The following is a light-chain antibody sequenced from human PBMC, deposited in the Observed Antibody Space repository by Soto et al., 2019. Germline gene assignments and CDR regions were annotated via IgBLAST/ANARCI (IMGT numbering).Light chain of an antibody. CDR1: HCISSY. CDR3: QQLNSYSIP. V-gene: IGKV1-9*01. J-gene: IGKJ5*01. CDR2: AAS. Sequence: DIQMTQSPSTLSGSVGDRVTITCRASHCISSYLAWYQQKPGKAPKLLIYAASTLQSGVPSRFSGSGSGTEFTLTISSLQPEDFATYYCQQLNSYSIPFGQGTRLEIK.